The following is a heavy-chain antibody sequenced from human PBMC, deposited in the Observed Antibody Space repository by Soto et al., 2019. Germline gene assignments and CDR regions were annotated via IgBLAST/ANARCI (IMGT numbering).Heavy chain of an antibody. CDR2: ISSSSSTI. J-gene: IGHJ6*02. CDR3: AREGIDSSSGWYQGDYYYGMDV. V-gene: IGHV3-48*02. CDR1: GFTFSSYS. D-gene: IGHD6-19*01. Sequence: EVQLVESGGGLVQPGGSLRLSCAASGFTFSSYSMNWVRQAPGKGLEWVSYISSSSSTIYYADSVKGRFTISRDNAKNSLYLQMNSLRDEDTAVYYCAREGIDSSSGWYQGDYYYGMDVWGQGTTVTVSS.